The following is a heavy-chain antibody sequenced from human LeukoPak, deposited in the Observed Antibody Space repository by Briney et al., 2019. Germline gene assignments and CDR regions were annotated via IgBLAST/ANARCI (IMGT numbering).Heavy chain of an antibody. V-gene: IGHV3-23*01. J-gene: IGHJ4*02. Sequence: GGSLRLSCAVSGFTFSSFAMSWVRQAPGKGLEWVSGISGSGGTTYYADSVKGRFTISRDNSKNTLYLQMNSLRAEDTAVYYCARGAGVGVIDYWGQGTLVTVSS. CDR1: GFTFSSFA. D-gene: IGHD3-10*01. CDR2: ISGSGGTT. CDR3: ARGAGVGVIDY.